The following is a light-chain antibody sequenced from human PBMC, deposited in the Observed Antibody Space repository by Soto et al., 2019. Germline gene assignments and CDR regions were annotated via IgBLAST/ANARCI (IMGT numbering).Light chain of an antibody. CDR2: DAS. CDR3: RQRRLWLT. CDR1: QSVGTY. V-gene: IGKV3-11*01. J-gene: IGKJ4*01. Sequence: DIGLTQSPATLSLSPGERTTLSCRANQSVGTYLNWYQQKSGQAPRLLIFDASNRAAGIPARFSGSGSGTDFTLPISSLDPEDFAVYFCRQRRLWLTFGGGTKVE.